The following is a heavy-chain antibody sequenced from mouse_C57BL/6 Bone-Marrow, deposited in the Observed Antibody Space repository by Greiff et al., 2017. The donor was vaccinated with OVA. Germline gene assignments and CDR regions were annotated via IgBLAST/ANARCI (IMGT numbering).Heavy chain of an antibody. Sequence: DVKLVESGGGLVKPGGSLKLSCAASGFTFSDYGMHWVRQAPEKGLEWVAYISSGSSTIYYADTVKGRFTISRDNAKNTLFLQMTSLRSEDTAMYYCARGYYGSSYTPYAMDYWGQGTSVTVSS. D-gene: IGHD1-1*01. CDR1: GFTFSDYG. J-gene: IGHJ4*01. CDR3: ARGYYGSSYTPYAMDY. CDR2: ISSGSSTI. V-gene: IGHV5-17*01.